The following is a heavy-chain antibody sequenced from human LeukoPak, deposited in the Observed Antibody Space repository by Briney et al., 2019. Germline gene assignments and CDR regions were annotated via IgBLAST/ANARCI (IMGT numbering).Heavy chain of an antibody. D-gene: IGHD3-22*01. V-gene: IGHV4-31*03. CDR1: GGSISSGSYY. CDR3: AREGATYYYDSSGRPSWFDP. CDR2: IYYSGST. J-gene: IGHJ5*02. Sequence: SETLSLTCTVSGGSISSGSYYWGWIRQPPGKGLEWIGYIYYSGSTYYNPSLKSRVTISVDTSKNQFSLKLSSVTAADTAVYYCAREGATYYYDSSGRPSWFDPWGQGTLVTVSS.